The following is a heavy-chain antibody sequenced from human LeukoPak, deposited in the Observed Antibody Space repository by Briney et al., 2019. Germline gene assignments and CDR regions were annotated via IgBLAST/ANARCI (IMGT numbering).Heavy chain of an antibody. D-gene: IGHD3-22*01. V-gene: IGHV3-23*01. CDR3: ASDLLPAYDSSGPTLGY. CDR1: GFNFITFA. Sequence: PGGSLRLSCAASGFNFITFAMNWVRQAPGKGLEWVSGIIGSGGGTYYADSVKGRFTISRDNSKNTLYLQMNSLRAEDTAVYYCASDLLPAYDSSGPTLGYWGQGTLVTVSS. CDR2: IIGSGGGT. J-gene: IGHJ4*02.